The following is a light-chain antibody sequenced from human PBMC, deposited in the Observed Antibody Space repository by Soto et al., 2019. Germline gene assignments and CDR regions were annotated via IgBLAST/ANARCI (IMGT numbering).Light chain of an antibody. CDR2: QDS. CDR3: LAWDSSTAV. V-gene: IGLV3-1*01. CDR1: KLGDKY. J-gene: IGLJ1*01. Sequence: SSELTQPPSVSVSPGQTASITCFGDKLGDKYACWYQQKPGQSPVLVIYQDSKRPSGIPERFSGSNSGNTATLTISGTQAMDEADYYCLAWDSSTAVFGTGTKVTVL.